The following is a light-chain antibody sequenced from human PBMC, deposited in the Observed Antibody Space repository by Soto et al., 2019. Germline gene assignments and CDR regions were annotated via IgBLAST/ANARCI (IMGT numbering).Light chain of an antibody. Sequence: QSVLTQPASVSGSPGQSITISCTGTSSDVGGYNYVSWYQQHPGKAPKFMIYDVSNRPSGVSNRFSGSKSGNTASLTISGLQAEDEPDYYCSSYTPTNTRQIVFGTGTKVTVL. J-gene: IGLJ1*01. CDR1: SSDVGGYNY. CDR2: DVS. CDR3: SSYTPTNTRQIV. V-gene: IGLV2-14*01.